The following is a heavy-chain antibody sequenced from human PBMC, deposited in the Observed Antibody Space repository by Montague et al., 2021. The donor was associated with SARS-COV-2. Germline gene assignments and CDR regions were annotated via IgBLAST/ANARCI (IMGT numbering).Heavy chain of an antibody. CDR1: GFTFGDYA. J-gene: IGHJ4*02. V-gene: IGHV3-9*01. CDR3: AKDIATAAQYYIDY. CDR2: ITWNSGTI. D-gene: IGHD6-13*01. Sequence: SLRLSCAASGFTFGDYAMHWVRQAPGKGLEWVSGITWNSGTISYADSAKGRFTISRDNGKNSLYLQMDSLRIDDTALYYCAKDIATAAQYYIDYWGQGSLVTGSS.